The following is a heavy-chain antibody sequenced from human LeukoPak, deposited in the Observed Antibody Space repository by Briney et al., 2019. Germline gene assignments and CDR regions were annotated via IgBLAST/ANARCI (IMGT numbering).Heavy chain of an antibody. V-gene: IGHV4-4*02. CDR2: MYLSGTT. D-gene: IGHD3-22*01. J-gene: IGHJ4*02. CDR1: GDSINSLDL. CDR3: AGLVGRYSSGLYYYYFDY. Sequence: PSETLSLTCTVSGDSINSLDLWSWVRQPPGKGLEWIGEMYLSGTTHSNPSVKSRVTISIDKSKSQLFLNLSSVTAADTAVYYCAGLVGRYSSGLYYYYFDYWGQGTLVTVSS.